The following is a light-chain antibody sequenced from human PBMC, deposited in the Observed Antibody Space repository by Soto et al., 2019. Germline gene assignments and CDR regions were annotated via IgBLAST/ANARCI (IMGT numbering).Light chain of an antibody. CDR1: SSDVGGYDY. J-gene: IGLJ1*01. CDR3: ISYTSSSLYV. CDR2: DVT. Sequence: SVLTQPASVSGSPGQSIAISCTGTSSDVGGYDYVSWYQQHPGKAPKLMIYDVTDRPSGVSNRFSGSKSGNTASLTISGLQAEDEAEYYCISYTSSSLYVFGTGTKVTVL. V-gene: IGLV2-14*01.